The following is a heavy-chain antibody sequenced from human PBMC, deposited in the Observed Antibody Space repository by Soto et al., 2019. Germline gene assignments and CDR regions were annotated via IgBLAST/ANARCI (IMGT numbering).Heavy chain of an antibody. V-gene: IGHV3-15*01. CDR1: GLIFNNAW. CDR3: TTGIGVVIPNYFGY. J-gene: IGHJ4*02. Sequence: GGSLRLSCTVSGLIFNNAWMTWVRQAPGKGLEWVGRIKTVTDVGTTEYAAPVKGRFIISRDDSREMVFLEMNSLKTEDTALYYCTTGIGVVIPNYFGYWGQGALVTVSS. D-gene: IGHD3-3*01. CDR2: IKTVTDVGTT.